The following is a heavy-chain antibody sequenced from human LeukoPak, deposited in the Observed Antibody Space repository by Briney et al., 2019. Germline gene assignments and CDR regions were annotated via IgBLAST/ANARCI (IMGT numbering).Heavy chain of an antibody. J-gene: IGHJ4*02. CDR3: AHLTTSAYYYDY. CDR1: GFSVSSSGVA. CDR2: IYWNDDD. D-gene: IGHD1-1*01. V-gene: IGHV2-5*01. Sequence: SGPTLVNPTETLTLTCTCSGFSVSSSGVAVGWIRQPPGKALEWLGHIYWNDDDRYSTSLKSRLTITKDTSESQVVLTMTNMDPVDTATYYCAHLTTSAYYYDYWGQGTLVTVSS.